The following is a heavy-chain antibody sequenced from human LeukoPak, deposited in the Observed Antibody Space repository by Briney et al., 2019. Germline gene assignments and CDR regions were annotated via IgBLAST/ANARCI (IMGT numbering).Heavy chain of an antibody. V-gene: IGHV3-48*02. D-gene: IGHD6-19*01. CDR1: GFTFSFYN. CDR2: ISRDSITT. CDR3: AREVAGFDY. J-gene: IGHJ4*02. Sequence: GGSLRLSCAASGFTFSFYNMNWVRQAPGKGLEWVSYISRDSITTYYADSVKGRFTISRDNAKNSLYLQMNSLRDEDTAVYYCAREVAGFDYWGQGTLVTVSS.